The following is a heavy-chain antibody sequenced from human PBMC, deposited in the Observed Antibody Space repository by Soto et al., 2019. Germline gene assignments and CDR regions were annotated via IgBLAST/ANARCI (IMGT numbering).Heavy chain of an antibody. CDR3: AGTTSHQWYYMDV. CDR2: INHSGST. J-gene: IGHJ6*03. D-gene: IGHD1-7*01. Sequence: SETLSLTCAVYGGYFSGYYWSWIRQPPGKGLEWIGEINHSGSTNYNPSLKSRVTISVDTSKNQFSLQLTSVTPEDTAVYYCAGTTSHQWYYMDVWGKGTTVTVSS. CDR1: GGYFSGYY. V-gene: IGHV4-34*01.